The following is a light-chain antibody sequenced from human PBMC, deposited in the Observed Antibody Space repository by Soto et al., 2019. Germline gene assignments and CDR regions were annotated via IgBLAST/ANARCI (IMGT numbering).Light chain of an antibody. J-gene: IGLJ1*01. CDR2: EVN. CDR1: SSDVGGYNY. V-gene: IGLV2-14*01. CDR3: NSYTSSTTYV. Sequence: QSALTQPASVSGSPGQSITISCTGTSSDVGGYNYVSWYQQHPGKAPKLLIYEVNNRPSGVSNRLSASKSGNTASLTISGLQAEDEADYYCNSYTSSTTYVFGTGTKVTVL.